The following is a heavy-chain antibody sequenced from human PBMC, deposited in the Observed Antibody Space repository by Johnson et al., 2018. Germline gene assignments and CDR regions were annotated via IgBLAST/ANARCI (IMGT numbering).Heavy chain of an antibody. J-gene: IGHJ3*02. Sequence: VQLVQSGGGLVQPGGSLRLSCAASGFTVSSNYMSWVRQAPGKGLEWVSVIYRGGSTYYADSVKGRFTISRDNSKNTLYLQMNSLRAEDTAVYYCAREPYGDYDEEWFDFDIWGQGTMVTVSS. CDR2: IYRGGST. CDR3: AREPYGDYDEEWFDFDI. V-gene: IGHV3-66*02. CDR1: GFTVSSNY. D-gene: IGHD4-17*01.